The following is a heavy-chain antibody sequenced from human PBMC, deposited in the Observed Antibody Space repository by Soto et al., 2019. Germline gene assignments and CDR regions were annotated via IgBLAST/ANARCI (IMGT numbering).Heavy chain of an antibody. CDR1: AGSILSSSIYY. CDR2: ISYSGST. Sequence: QLQLQESGPGLVKPSETLPLSCTVSAGSILSSSIYYWGWIRQPPAQGLAWIGGISYSGSTYYNPSLKSRLAISVNTAKTQFSLKPSAVTAAATAVYCCVRHFPYCSGGSCYLSWPDFWGQGTLVTVSS. CDR3: VRHFPYCSGGSCYLSWPDF. V-gene: IGHV4-39*01. J-gene: IGHJ4*02. D-gene: IGHD2-15*01.